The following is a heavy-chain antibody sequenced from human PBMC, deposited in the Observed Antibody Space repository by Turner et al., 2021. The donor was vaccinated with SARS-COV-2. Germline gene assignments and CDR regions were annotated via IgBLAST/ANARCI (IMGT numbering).Heavy chain of an antibody. D-gene: IGHD6-13*01. CDR1: AFTFSSYS. J-gene: IGHJ5*02. CDR2: ISYDGSYK. V-gene: IGHV3-30-3*01. CDR3: ARARNYSSSWYGVDVPFDP. Sequence: QMQLVESGGGVVQPGSLLTLSCAATAFTFSSYSMHRVRQAPGKGLEWVAVISYDGSYKYYADPVKGRFTISRDNSKNTLYLQMNSLRAEDTAVYYCARARNYSSSWYGVDVPFDPWGQGTLVTVSS.